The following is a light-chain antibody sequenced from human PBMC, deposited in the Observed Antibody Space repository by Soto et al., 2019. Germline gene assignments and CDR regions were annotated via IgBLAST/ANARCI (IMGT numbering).Light chain of an antibody. CDR2: GSS. Sequence: EIVLTQSPGILSLSPGERATLSCRASQTVSGNYLAWYQQKPGQSPRLLIYGSSDRATGIPDRFSGSGSGTDFTLTNNRVEPEDFAGYYCQQYVSSPPYTFGQGTTLQV. J-gene: IGKJ2*01. CDR3: QQYVSSPPYT. V-gene: IGKV3-20*01. CDR1: QTVSGNY.